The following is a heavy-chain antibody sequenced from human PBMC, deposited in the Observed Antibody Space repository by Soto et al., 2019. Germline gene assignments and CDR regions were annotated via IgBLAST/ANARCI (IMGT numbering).Heavy chain of an antibody. V-gene: IGHV1-69*10. CDR3: ARGYDYVWGSFYYFDY. Sequence: SVKVSCKASGSTFSSYAISWVRQAPGQGLEWMGWINAGLGKTKYSQKFQGRVTMTRDTSTSTVYMELSSLRSEDTAVYYCARGYDYVWGSFYYFDYWGQGTLVTVSS. D-gene: IGHD3-16*01. J-gene: IGHJ4*02. CDR1: GSTFSSYA. CDR2: INAGLGKT.